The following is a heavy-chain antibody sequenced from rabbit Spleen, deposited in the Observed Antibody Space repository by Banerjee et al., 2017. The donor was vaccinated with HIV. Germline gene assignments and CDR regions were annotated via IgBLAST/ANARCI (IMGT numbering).Heavy chain of an antibody. CDR2: IDTGKS. V-gene: IGHV1S45*01. CDR3: ARDLTGVIGWNLNL. CDR1: GIDFSSYNF. J-gene: IGHJ4*01. Sequence: QQQLEESGGGLVKPGGTLTLTCKASGIDFSSYNFICWVRQAPGKGLEWIACIDTGKSVYASWATGRFTFSKTSSTTVTLQVTSLTAADTATYFCARDLTGVIGWNLNLWGPGTLVT. D-gene: IGHD1-1*01.